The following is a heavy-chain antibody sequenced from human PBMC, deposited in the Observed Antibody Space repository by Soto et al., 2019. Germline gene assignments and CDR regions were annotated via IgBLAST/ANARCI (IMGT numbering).Heavy chain of an antibody. CDR1: CGSMSSGDYY. V-gene: IGHV4-30-4*01. CDR3: ARVSIMVRGVGNWFDP. J-gene: IGHJ5*02. Sequence: SETLSLTCTVSCGSMSSGDYYWSWIRQPPGKGLEWIGYIYYSGSTYYNPSLKGRDTLSVDTSKNQFSLTLSSVTAADTAVYYCARVSIMVRGVGNWFDPWGQRPMFTVSS. D-gene: IGHD3-10*01. CDR2: IYYSGST.